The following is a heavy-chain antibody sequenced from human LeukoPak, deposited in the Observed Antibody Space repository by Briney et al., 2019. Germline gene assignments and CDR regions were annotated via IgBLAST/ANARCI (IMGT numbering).Heavy chain of an antibody. CDR1: GFSFADYA. CDR2: ISWNSDTM. D-gene: IGHD1-26*01. J-gene: IGHJ4*02. V-gene: IGHV3-9*01. Sequence: SLRLSCAAPGFSFADYAMHWVRQAPGKGLEWVSGISWNSDTMGYADSVQVRFTISRDNAKNSLYLQMNSLRAEDTALYYCAKDISGTYLAALDYWGQGTLVTVSS. CDR3: AKDISGTYLAALDY.